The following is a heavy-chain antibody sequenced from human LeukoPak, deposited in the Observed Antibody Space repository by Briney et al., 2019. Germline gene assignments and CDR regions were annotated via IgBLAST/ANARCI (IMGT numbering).Heavy chain of an antibody. CDR3: ARDREQLWYNWFDP. D-gene: IGHD5-18*01. J-gene: IGHJ5*02. Sequence: ASVKVSCKASGYTFTSYGISWVRQAPGQGLEWMGWISAYNGNTNYAQKLQGRVTMTTDTSTSTAYMELRSLRSDDTAVYYCARDREQLWYNWFDPWGQGTLVTVSS. CDR1: GYTFTSYG. CDR2: ISAYNGNT. V-gene: IGHV1-18*01.